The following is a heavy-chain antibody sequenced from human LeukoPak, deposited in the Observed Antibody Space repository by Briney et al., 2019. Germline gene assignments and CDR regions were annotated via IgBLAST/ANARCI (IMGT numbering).Heavy chain of an antibody. D-gene: IGHD4/OR15-4a*01. CDR2: IHYSGIT. J-gene: IGHJ5*02. V-gene: IGHV4-28*01. CDR1: GYSISSDNW. CDR3: ARKPNAVYWFDP. Sequence: PSDTLSLTCAVSGYSISSDNWWGWIRQPPGKGLEWIGYIHYSGITYYSPSLKSRVTLSVDTSKNQFSLGLSSVTAVDTAVYYCARKPNAVYWFDPWGQGTLVTVSS.